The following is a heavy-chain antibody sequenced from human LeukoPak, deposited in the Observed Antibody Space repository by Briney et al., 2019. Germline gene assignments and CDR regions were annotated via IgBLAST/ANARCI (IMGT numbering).Heavy chain of an antibody. CDR2: ISGSGGST. J-gene: IGHJ4*02. CDR3: AKGRREQWLVPLDY. V-gene: IGHV3-23*01. CDR1: GFTFSSYA. Sequence: GGSLRLSCAASGFTFSSYATSWVRQAPGKGLEWVSAISGSGGSTYYADSVKGRFTISRDNSKNTLYLQMNSLRAEDTAVYYCAKGRREQWLVPLDYWGQGTLVTVSS. D-gene: IGHD6-19*01.